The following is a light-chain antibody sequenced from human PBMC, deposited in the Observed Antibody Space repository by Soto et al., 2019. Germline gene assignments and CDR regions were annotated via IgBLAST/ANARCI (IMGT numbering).Light chain of an antibody. V-gene: IGKV3-11*01. CDR1: LSVANF. J-gene: IGKJ1*01. CDR3: QQRSNWPRT. CDR2: DAS. Sequence: EIVLTQSPGTLSLSPGETATLSCRASLSVANFLAWYQQKPGQAPRLLIFDASNRATGVPPRFSGSGSGTDFTLTISSLEAEDSGIYYCQQRSNWPRTFGQGTKVEIK.